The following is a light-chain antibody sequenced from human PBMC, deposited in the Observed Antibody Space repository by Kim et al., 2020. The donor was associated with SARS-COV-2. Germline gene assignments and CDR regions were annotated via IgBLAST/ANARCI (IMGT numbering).Light chain of an antibody. J-gene: IGLJ1*01. CDR3: SSYAAISNFV. Sequence: GQSVTISCTGTSSDIGGYNYVSWYQQHPGKAPKFMIYEVSKRPSGVPDRFSGSKSGNTASLTVSGLQAEDEADYYCSSYAAISNFVFGTGTKVTVL. CDR2: EVS. CDR1: SSDIGGYNY. V-gene: IGLV2-8*01.